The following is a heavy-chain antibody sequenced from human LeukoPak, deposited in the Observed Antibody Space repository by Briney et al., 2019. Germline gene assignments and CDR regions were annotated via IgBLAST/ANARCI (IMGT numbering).Heavy chain of an antibody. CDR2: IYYSGST. Sequence: SETLSLTCTVSGGSISSYYWSWIRQPPGKGLEWIGYIYYSGSTNYNPSLKSRVTISVDTSKNQFSLKLSSVTAADTAVYYCARGTVPTYYYYYMDVWGKGTTVTVSS. D-gene: IGHD4-17*01. CDR3: ARGTVPTYYYYYMDV. CDR1: GGSISSYY. J-gene: IGHJ6*03. V-gene: IGHV4-59*12.